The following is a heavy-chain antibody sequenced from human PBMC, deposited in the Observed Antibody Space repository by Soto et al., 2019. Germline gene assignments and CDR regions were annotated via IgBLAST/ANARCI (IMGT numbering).Heavy chain of an antibody. V-gene: IGHV1-18*01. CDR2: ISTYNDTA. J-gene: IGHJ4*02. D-gene: IGHD3-3*01. Sequence: QVQLVQSGAEVKKPGASLKVSCKTSGYTFFNYGINWVRQAPGQGLEWMGWISTYNDTATYAQKLQGRVTMTTDTSANTAYMELRSLRSDDTAVYYCARGGQPFWSGHSPYYFDFWGQGTLVTVSS. CDR3: ARGGQPFWSGHSPYYFDF. CDR1: GYTFFNYG.